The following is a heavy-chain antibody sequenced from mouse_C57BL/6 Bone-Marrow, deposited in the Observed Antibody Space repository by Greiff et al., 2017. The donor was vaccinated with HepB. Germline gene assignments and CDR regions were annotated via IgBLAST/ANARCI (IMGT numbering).Heavy chain of an antibody. D-gene: IGHD2-4*01. CDR2: INPSSGYT. CDR3: ARESDYDVYAMDY. CDR1: GYTFTSYT. J-gene: IGHJ4*01. V-gene: IGHV1-4*01. Sequence: QVQLQQSGAELARPGASVKMSCKASGYTFTSYTMHWVKQRPGQGLEWIGYINPSSGYTKYKQKFKDKATLTADKSSSTAYMQLSSLTSEDSAVYYCARESDYDVYAMDYWGQGTSVTVSS.